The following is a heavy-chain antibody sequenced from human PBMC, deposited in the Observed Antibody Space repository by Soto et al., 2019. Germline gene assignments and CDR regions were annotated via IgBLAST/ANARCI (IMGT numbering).Heavy chain of an antibody. D-gene: IGHD3-22*01. Sequence: PWWSLRLSCSASVFTFSDYYMSWIRQAPGKGLEWVSYISSGGTTIYYADSVKGRFTISRDDAKNSLFLQMNSLRPEDTAVYFCATKGGGYYFQFDPWGQGTLVTVSS. CDR3: ATKGGGYYFQFDP. CDR2: ISSGGTTI. J-gene: IGHJ5*02. V-gene: IGHV3-11*01. CDR1: VFTFSDYY.